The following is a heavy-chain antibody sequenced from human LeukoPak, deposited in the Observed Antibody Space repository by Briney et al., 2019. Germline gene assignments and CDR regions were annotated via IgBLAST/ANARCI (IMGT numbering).Heavy chain of an antibody. CDR3: AREGRHYYGSGSYYNGYFDY. D-gene: IGHD3-10*01. J-gene: IGHJ4*02. CDR1: GYTFTGYY. CDR2: INPNSGGT. V-gene: IGHV1-2*02. Sequence: RASVKVSCKASGYTFTGYYMHWVRQAPGQGLEWMGWINPNSGGTNYAQKFQGRVTMTRGTSISTAYMGLSRLRSDDTAVYYCAREGRHYYGSGSYYNGYFDYWGQGTLVTVSS.